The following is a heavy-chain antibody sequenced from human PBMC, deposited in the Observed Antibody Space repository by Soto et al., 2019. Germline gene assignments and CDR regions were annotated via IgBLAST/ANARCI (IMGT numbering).Heavy chain of an antibody. V-gene: IGHV3-48*02. CDR1: GFTLISYS. CDR3: ARENPRSSGWDV. J-gene: IGHJ6*02. Sequence: GSLRLSCEASGFTLISYSMNWARQAPGQGVEWVSYISSSSSTIYYADSVKGRFTISRDNAKNSLYLQMNSLRDEDTAVYYCARENPRSSGWDVWGQGTTVTVS. CDR2: ISSSSSTI.